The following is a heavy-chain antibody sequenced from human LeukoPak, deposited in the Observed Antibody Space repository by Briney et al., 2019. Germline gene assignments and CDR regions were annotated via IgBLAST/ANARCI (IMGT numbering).Heavy chain of an antibody. D-gene: IGHD6-13*01. CDR3: ARELKMGGIAKPQGF. CDR2: INPNSGGT. CDR1: GYTFTSYG. Sequence: RASVKVSCKASGYTFTSYGISWVRQAPGQGLEWMGWINPNSGGTNYAQKFQGRVTMTRDTSISTAYMELSRLRSDDTAVYYCARELKMGGIAKPQGFWGQGTLVTVSS. V-gene: IGHV1-2*02. J-gene: IGHJ4*02.